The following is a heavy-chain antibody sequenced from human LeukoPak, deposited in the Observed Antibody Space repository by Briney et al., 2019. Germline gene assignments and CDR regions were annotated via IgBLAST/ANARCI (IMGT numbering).Heavy chain of an antibody. CDR2: ISSDESIT. Sequence: GGSLRLSCAASGFTFSNYWMHWVRQAPGKGLVWVSRISSDESITSYADFVKGRFTISRDNSKNTLYLQMNSLRAEDTAVYYCAKDYLIAVAGGNFQHWGQGTLVTVSS. J-gene: IGHJ1*01. CDR1: GFTFSNYW. D-gene: IGHD6-19*01. CDR3: AKDYLIAVAGGNFQH. V-gene: IGHV3-74*01.